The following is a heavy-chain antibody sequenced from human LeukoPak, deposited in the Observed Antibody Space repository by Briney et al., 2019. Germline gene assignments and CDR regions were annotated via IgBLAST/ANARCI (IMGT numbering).Heavy chain of an antibody. CDR2: IYYSGSP. CDR1: GGSISSYY. V-gene: IGHV4-59*01. Sequence: SETLSLTCTVSGGSISSYYWSWTRQPPGKGLEWIGYIYYSGSPNYNPSLKSRVAISVDTSKNQFSLKLSSVTAADTAVYYCTSSGWQSVFDYWGQGTLVTVSS. J-gene: IGHJ4*02. D-gene: IGHD6-19*01. CDR3: TSSGWQSVFDY.